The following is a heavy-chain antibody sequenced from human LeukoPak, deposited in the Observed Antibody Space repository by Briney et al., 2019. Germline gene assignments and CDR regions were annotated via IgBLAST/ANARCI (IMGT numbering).Heavy chain of an antibody. J-gene: IGHJ5*02. CDR1: GYTFTGYY. D-gene: IGHD3-10*01. CDR2: ISAYNGNT. V-gene: IGHV1-18*04. Sequence: EASVKVPCKASGYTFTGYYMYWVRQAPGQGLEWMGWISAYNGNTNYAQKLQGRVTMTTDTSTSTAYMELRSLRSDDTAVYYCARDMVRGVITPFNWFDPWGQGTLVTVSS. CDR3: ARDMVRGVITPFNWFDP.